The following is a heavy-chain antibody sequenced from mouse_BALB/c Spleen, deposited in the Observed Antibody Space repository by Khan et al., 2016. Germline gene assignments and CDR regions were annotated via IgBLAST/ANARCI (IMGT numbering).Heavy chain of an antibody. CDR1: GFAFSSYD. V-gene: IGHV5-9*02. J-gene: IGHJ1*01. Sequence: EVELVESGGGLVKPGGSLKLSCAASGFAFSSYDMSWVRQTPEKRLEWVATISSGDNYTYYPDSVKGRFTVSRDNARNTLYLQLSSLRSEDTAFFYCARHERLYYGNYNWYFDVWGAGTTVTVSS. CDR2: ISSGDNYT. CDR3: ARHERLYYGNYNWYFDV. D-gene: IGHD2-1*01.